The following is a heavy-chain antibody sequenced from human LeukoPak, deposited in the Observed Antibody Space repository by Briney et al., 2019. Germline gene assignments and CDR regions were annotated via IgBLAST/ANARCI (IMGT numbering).Heavy chain of an antibody. Sequence: GGSLRLSCAASGFTFSNYWMHWVRQAPGKGLVWVSRINIDGSSKKNADSVKGGFTISGDNPNNTLYLQMNSLRAEDTAVYYCAREITTNGGRYFDYWGQGTLVTVSS. CDR1: GFTFSNYW. CDR3: AREITTNGGRYFDY. J-gene: IGHJ4*02. V-gene: IGHV3-74*01. D-gene: IGHD7-27*01. CDR2: INIDGSSK.